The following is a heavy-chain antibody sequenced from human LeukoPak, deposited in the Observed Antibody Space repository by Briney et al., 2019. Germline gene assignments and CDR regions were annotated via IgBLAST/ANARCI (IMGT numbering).Heavy chain of an antibody. D-gene: IGHD6-13*01. CDR1: GFTFSSYW. CDR3: TQNLVAAAGDH. V-gene: IGHV3-7*01. J-gene: IGHJ4*02. CDR2: IKPDGSVG. Sequence: PGGSLRLSCAASGFTFSSYWMIWVRQAPGKGLEWVANIKPDGSVGYYVDSVRGRFIISRDNAGNSLYLQMNSLRVEDTAVYYCTQNLVAAAGDHWGQGTLLIVSS.